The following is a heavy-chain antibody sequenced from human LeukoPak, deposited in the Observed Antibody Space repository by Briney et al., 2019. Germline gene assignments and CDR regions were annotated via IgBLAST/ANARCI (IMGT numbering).Heavy chain of an antibody. CDR1: GGSFSGYY. D-gene: IGHD6-13*01. V-gene: IGHV4-34*01. Sequence: SETLSLTCAVYGGSFSGYYWSWIRKPPGKGLEWIGEINHSGSTNYNPSLKSRVIISVDTTKNKFSLKLSSVTAADTAVYYCARSGTYQHSSSYDYWGQGTLVTVSS. CDR2: INHSGST. CDR3: ARSGTYQHSSSYDY. J-gene: IGHJ4*02.